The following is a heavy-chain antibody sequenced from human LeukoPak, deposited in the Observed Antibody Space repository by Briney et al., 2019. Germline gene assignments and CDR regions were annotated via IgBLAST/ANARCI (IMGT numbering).Heavy chain of an antibody. V-gene: IGHV4-4*07. Sequence: SETLSLTCTVSGGSISTYYWSWIRQPAGKGLEWIGRIYNSGSTNYNPSLKSRGTMSVDTSKNQFYLKLSSVTAAGTAVYYCAREGVSRLYDLLTGYYYYFDYWGQGTLVTVSS. CDR2: IYNSGST. J-gene: IGHJ4*02. CDR1: GGSISTYY. CDR3: AREGVSRLYDLLTGYYYYFDY. D-gene: IGHD3-9*01.